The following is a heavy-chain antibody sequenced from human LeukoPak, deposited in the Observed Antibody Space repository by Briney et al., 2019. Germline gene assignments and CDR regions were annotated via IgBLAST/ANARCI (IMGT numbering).Heavy chain of an antibody. CDR2: ITHGGGT. J-gene: IGHJ5*02. D-gene: IGHD2-8*01. CDR1: GGSFSGYF. V-gene: IGHV4-34*01. Sequence: SETLSLTCEVYGGSFSGYFWSWIRQPPGKGLEWIGEITHGGGTNYSPSLKSRVTISVDLSKNQVYLNLSSLTAADTAVYYCARDRKVPYTNGWFSTWGQGTRVTVSS. CDR3: ARDRKVPYTNGWFST.